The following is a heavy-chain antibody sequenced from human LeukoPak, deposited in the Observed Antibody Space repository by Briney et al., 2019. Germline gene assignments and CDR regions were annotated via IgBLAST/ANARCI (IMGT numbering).Heavy chain of an antibody. CDR1: GFTFSSYA. Sequence: GGSLRLSCAASGFTFSSYAMHWVRQAPGKGLEYVSAISSNGGSTYYANSVKGRFTISRDNSKNTLYLQMGSLRAEDMAVYYCARVSSSWHYFDYWGQGTLVTVSS. J-gene: IGHJ4*02. CDR3: ARVSSSWHYFDY. V-gene: IGHV3-64*01. CDR2: ISSNGGST. D-gene: IGHD6-13*01.